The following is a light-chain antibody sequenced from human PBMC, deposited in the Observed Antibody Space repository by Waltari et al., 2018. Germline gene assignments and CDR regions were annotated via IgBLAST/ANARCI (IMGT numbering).Light chain of an antibody. CDR3: QQCNTFSFN. Sequence: DVQMTQSPSSLSASVGDRINMTCRASQRINDLLAWYQQKPGKAPRLLIQRASILESGVPSRFSGSGSGTEFTLTINGLQPDDFGTYYCQQCNTFSFNFGPGTTV. CDR2: RAS. CDR1: QRINDL. V-gene: IGKV1-5*03. J-gene: IGKJ3*01.